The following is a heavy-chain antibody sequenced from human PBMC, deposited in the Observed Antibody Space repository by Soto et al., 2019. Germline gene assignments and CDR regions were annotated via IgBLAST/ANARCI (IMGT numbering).Heavy chain of an antibody. V-gene: IGHV4-59*01. Sequence: QVQLQESGPGLVKPSETLSLTCTVSGGPISPYYWSWIRQPPGKGLEWIGYIYYSGSTNYNPTLKSRVTISVDTSKNQFSLKLSSVTAADTAVYYCAREGYRSGWSGIGALNWFDSWGQGTLVTVSS. CDR2: IYYSGST. CDR3: AREGYRSGWSGIGALNWFDS. D-gene: IGHD6-19*01. J-gene: IGHJ5*01. CDR1: GGPISPYY.